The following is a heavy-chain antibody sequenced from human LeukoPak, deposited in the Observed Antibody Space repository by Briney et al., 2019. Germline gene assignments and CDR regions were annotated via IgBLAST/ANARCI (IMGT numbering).Heavy chain of an antibody. D-gene: IGHD2-2*01. J-gene: IGHJ3*02. V-gene: IGHV4-39*01. Sequence: SETLSLTCTVSGGSISSSSYYWGWIRQPPGKGLEWIGSIYYSGSTYYNPSLKSRVTISVDTSKNQFSLKLSSVTAADTAVYYCARSYCSSTSCYFDAFDIWGRGTMVTVSS. CDR1: GGSISSSSYY. CDR2: IYYSGST. CDR3: ARSYCSSTSCYFDAFDI.